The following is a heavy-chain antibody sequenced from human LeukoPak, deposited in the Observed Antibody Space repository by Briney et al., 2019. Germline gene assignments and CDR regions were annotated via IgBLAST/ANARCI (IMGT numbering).Heavy chain of an antibody. CDR2: IKYDGSGK. CDR3: VRDFTWTTGDEI. Sequence: GGSLRLSCAASGFTFSSHWMSWVRQGPGKGLEWVANIKYDGSGKYYMDSVKGRFTVSRDNAKNSLYLQLSSLRAEDTAVYYCVRDFTWTTGDEIWGQGTLVTISS. V-gene: IGHV3-7*01. CDR1: GFTFSSHW. D-gene: IGHD7-27*01. J-gene: IGHJ4*02.